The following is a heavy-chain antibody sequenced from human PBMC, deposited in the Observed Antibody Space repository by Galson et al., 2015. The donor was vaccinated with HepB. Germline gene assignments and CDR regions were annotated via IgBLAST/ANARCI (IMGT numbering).Heavy chain of an antibody. V-gene: IGHV3-74*01. D-gene: IGHD1-14*01. J-gene: IGHJ4*02. CDR2: IDNKGSLT. CDR1: GFTFRKSW. CDR3: TRDRGGAGPTTIDY. Sequence: SLRLSCAASGFTFRKSWMHWVRRAPGKGLEWLSQIDNKGSLTVYADSVKGRFTVSRDNARNTMYLQMNSLEVADTAVYFCTRDRGGAGPTTIDYWGQGALVTVSS.